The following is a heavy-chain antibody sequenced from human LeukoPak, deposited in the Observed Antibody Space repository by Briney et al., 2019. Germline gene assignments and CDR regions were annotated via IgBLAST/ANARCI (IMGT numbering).Heavy chain of an antibody. V-gene: IGHV3-74*01. CDR2: INSDGSST. Sequence: GRSLRLSCAASGFTFSSYWMHWVRQAPGKGLVWVSRINSDGSSTSYADSVKGRFTISRDNAKNTLYLQMNSLRAEDTAVYYCARGDDYGDYFDYWGQGTLVTVSS. CDR3: ARGDDYGDYFDY. D-gene: IGHD4-17*01. J-gene: IGHJ4*02. CDR1: GFTFSSYW.